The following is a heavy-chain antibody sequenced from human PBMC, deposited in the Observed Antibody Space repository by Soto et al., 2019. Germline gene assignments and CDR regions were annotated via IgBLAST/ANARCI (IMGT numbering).Heavy chain of an antibody. CDR1: GYSFATYG. Sequence: ASVKVSCKASGYSFATYGFSWVRRAPGQWLECVGWISAHNGDTHYSQKFQGRVTLTTDTSTNTGYMELRSLTSDDTAVYFCATEPIYYNDGSGYYPLGHWGQGTLVTVSS. V-gene: IGHV1-18*04. CDR3: ATEPIYYNDGSGYYPLGH. CDR2: ISAHNGDT. D-gene: IGHD3-22*01. J-gene: IGHJ4*02.